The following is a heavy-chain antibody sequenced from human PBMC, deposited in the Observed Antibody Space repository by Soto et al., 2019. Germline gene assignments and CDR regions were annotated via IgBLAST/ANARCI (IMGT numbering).Heavy chain of an antibody. J-gene: IGHJ4*02. CDR1: GGTFNNYA. CDR3: ASSYGTSWYGDY. D-gene: IGHD6-13*01. V-gene: IGHV1-69*01. Sequence: QMQLVQSGAEVKKPGSSVKVSCTASGGTFNNYALTWVRQAPGQGLEWMGGIIPNFGTTNYAHKLQGRLTITADESTNTAYMELSSLTSEDTAVYYCASSYGTSWYGDYWGQGTLVTVSS. CDR2: IIPNFGTT.